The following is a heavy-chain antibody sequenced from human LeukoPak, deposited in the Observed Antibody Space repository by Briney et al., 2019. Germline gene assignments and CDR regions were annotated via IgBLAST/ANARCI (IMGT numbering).Heavy chain of an antibody. CDR3: ARIGYSSSSLDY. J-gene: IGHJ4*02. CDR1: GFTFSNYW. Sequence: GGSLRLFCSASGFTFSNYWMSWVRQAPGKGLEWVANIKQHGSVKYYVDSVKGRFTISRDNAKNFLQMNSLRVEDTAVYYCARIGYSSSSLDYWGQGTLVTVSS. D-gene: IGHD6-6*01. V-gene: IGHV3-7*01. CDR2: IKQHGSVK.